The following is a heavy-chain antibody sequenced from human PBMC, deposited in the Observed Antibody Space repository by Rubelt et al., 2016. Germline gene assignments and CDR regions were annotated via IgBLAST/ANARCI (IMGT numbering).Heavy chain of an antibody. CDR2: INSDGSST. CDR1: SYA. V-gene: IGHV3-74*01. Sequence: SYAMSWVRQAPGKGLVWVSRINSDGSSTIYADSVKGRFTISRDNAKNTLYLQLNSLRAEDTAVYYCARGGYCSEGTCYNWFDPWGQGTLVTVSS. J-gene: IGHJ5*02. CDR3: ARGGYCSEGTCYNWFDP. D-gene: IGHD2-15*01.